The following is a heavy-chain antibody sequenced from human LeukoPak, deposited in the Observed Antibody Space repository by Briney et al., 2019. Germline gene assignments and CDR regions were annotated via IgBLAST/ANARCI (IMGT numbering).Heavy chain of an antibody. D-gene: IGHD3-22*01. CDR2: IYPGDSDT. CDR1: GYRFTSYW. Sequence: GESLKISCKGSGYRFTSYWIGWVRQMPGKGLEWMGIIYPGDSDTRYSPSFQGQVTTSADKSISTACLQWSSLKASDTAMYYCARRGGHYDSSGAAGYWGQGTLVTVSS. CDR3: ARRGGHYDSSGAAGY. J-gene: IGHJ4*02. V-gene: IGHV5-51*01.